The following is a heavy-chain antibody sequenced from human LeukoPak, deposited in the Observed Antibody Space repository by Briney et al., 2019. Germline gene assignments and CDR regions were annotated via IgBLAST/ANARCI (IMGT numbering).Heavy chain of an antibody. V-gene: IGHV3-11*01. CDR3: ARPAWGGSSHFDY. CDR1: GFTFSDYY. D-gene: IGHD6-6*01. CDR2: ISSSGSTI. J-gene: IGHJ4*02. Sequence: PGGSLRLSCAASGFTFSDYYMSWIRQAPGKGLEWDSYISSSGSTIYYADSVKGRFTISRDNAKNSLYLQMNSLRAEDTAVYYCARPAWGGSSHFDYWGQGTLVTVSS.